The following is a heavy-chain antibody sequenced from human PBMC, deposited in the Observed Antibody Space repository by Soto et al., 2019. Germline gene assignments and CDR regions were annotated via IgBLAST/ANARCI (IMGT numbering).Heavy chain of an antibody. D-gene: IGHD6-6*01. V-gene: IGHV6-1*01. CDR2: TYYRSKWYN. J-gene: IGHJ3*02. CDR1: GYSVSSNSAA. CDR3: AAEGYSSSSAAFDI. Sequence: QTLSLTCAISGYSVSSNSAAWNWIRQSPSRGLEWLGRTYYRSKWYNDYAVSVKSRITINPDTSKNQFSLQLNSVTPEDTAVYYCAAEGYSSSSAAFDIWGQGTMVTVSS.